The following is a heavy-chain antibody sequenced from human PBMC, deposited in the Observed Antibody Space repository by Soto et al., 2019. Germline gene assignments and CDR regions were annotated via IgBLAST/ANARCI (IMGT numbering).Heavy chain of an antibody. Sequence: SETLSLTCTVSGGSISSSSYYWGWIRQPPGKGLEWIGSIYYSGSTYYNPSLKSRVTISVDTSKNQFSLKLSSVTAADTAVYYCASFDYSNRYYYYGMDVWGQGTTVTVSS. D-gene: IGHD4-4*01. CDR2: IYYSGST. CDR1: GGSISSSSYY. J-gene: IGHJ6*02. CDR3: ASFDYSNRYYYYGMDV. V-gene: IGHV4-39*01.